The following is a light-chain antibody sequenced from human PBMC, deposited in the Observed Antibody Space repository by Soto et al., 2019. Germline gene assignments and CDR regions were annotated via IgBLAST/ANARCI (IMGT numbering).Light chain of an antibody. CDR1: QGVSIN. CDR3: QQYNKWPRT. CDR2: GAS. Sequence: IVMTQSPATLSVSPGERATLSCRASQGVSINLAWYQQKPGQAPRLLIYGASTRASGVPARISGSGSGKEFTLTISSLQSEDFAVYSCQQYNKWPRTFGQGTKLEIK. V-gene: IGKV3-15*01. J-gene: IGKJ2*01.